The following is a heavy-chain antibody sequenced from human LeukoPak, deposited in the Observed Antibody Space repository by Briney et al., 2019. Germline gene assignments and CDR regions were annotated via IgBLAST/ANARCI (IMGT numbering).Heavy chain of an antibody. V-gene: IGHV3-48*03. CDR1: GVTFSTFE. CDR3: ARVGASYGALDY. J-gene: IGHJ4*02. CDR2: ISSSASTI. Sequence: GGSLRLSCAASGVTFSTFEVNWVRQAPGEGLEWVSFISSSASTIFYADSVKGRFTISRDNARNSLYLQMNSLRFEDTAVYYCARVGASYGALDYWGQGALVTVSS. D-gene: IGHD1-26*01.